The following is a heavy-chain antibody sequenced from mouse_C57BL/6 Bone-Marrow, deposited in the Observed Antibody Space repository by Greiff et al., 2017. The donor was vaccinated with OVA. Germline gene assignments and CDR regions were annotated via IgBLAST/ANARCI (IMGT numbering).Heavy chain of an antibody. D-gene: IGHD1-1*02. V-gene: IGHV1-53*01. CDR1: GYTFTSYW. J-gene: IGHJ1*03. CDR3: ARRGSCYWYFDV. CDR2: INPSNGGT. Sequence: QVHVKQPGTELVKPGASVKLSCKASGYTFTSYWMHWVKQRPGQGLEWIGNINPSNGGTNYNEKFKSKATLTVDKSSSTAYMQLSSLTSEDSAVYYCARRGSCYWYFDVWGTGTTVTVAS.